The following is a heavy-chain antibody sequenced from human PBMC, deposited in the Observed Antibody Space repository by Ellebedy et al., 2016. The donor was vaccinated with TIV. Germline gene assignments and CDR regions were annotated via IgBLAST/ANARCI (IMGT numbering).Heavy chain of an antibody. CDR1: GYSFTSYW. J-gene: IGHJ4*02. Sequence: ASVKVSCKGSGYSFTSYWIGWVRQMPGKGLEWMGIIYPGDSDTRYSPSFQGQVTISADKSISTAYLQWSSLKASDTAMYYCVRQTYYYDSSGYYPSPTFDYWGQGTLVTVSS. CDR3: VRQTYYYDSSGYYPSPTFDY. CDR2: IYPGDSDT. V-gene: IGHV5-51*01. D-gene: IGHD3-22*01.